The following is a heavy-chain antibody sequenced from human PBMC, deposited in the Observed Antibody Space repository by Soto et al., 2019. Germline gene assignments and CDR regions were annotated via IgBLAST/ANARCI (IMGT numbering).Heavy chain of an antibody. V-gene: IGHV4-31*03. D-gene: IGHD6-13*01. CDR2: IYYSGST. CDR3: ARSQLAMYYYYGMDV. Sequence: SETLSLTCTVSGRSISSGGYYWSWIRQHPGKGLEWIGYIYYSGSTYYNPSLKSRVTITVDTSKNQFSLKLSPVTAADTAVYYCARSQLAMYYYYGMDVWGQGTTVTVSS. CDR1: GRSISSGGYY. J-gene: IGHJ6*02.